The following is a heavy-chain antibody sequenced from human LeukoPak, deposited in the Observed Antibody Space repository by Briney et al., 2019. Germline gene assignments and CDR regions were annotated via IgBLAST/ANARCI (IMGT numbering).Heavy chain of an antibody. CDR1: GGSFSGYY. CDR2: INHSGST. V-gene: IGHV4-34*01. D-gene: IGHD2-15*01. CDR3: AGFCSGGSCPVA. Sequence: SETLSLTCAVYGGSFSGYYWSWIRQPPGKGLEWIGEINHSGSTNYNPSLKSRVTISVDTSKNQFSLKLSSVTAADTAVYYCAGFCSGGSCPVAWGQETLVTVSS. J-gene: IGHJ5*02.